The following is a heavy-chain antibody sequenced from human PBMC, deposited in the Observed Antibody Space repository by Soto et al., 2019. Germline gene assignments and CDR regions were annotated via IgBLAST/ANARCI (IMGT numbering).Heavy chain of an antibody. CDR2: INPGNGNT. CDR3: ARGGYFDSSNYLAY. J-gene: IGHJ4*02. V-gene: IGHV1-3*01. D-gene: IGHD3-22*01. CDR1: GYTFTRYG. Sequence: GGSVKVSFKASGYTFTRYGINWVRQAPGRGLEWMGWINPGNGNTKYSQQFQGRVIIDRDTSASTAYMELSSLRSEDTAVYYCARGGYFDSSNYLAYWGLGTLVTVSS.